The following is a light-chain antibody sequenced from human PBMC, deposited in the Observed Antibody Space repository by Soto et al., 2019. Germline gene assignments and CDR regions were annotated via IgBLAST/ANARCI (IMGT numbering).Light chain of an antibody. Sequence: EIVLTQSPGTLSLSPGERATLSCRASQSVSSSYLASYQQKPGQAPRLLIYGASSRASGIPDRFSGSGSGTDFTLTISRLEPEDFAVYYCQQYKTFGPGSKVDIK. CDR2: GAS. CDR1: QSVSSSY. CDR3: QQYKT. V-gene: IGKV3-20*01. J-gene: IGKJ3*01.